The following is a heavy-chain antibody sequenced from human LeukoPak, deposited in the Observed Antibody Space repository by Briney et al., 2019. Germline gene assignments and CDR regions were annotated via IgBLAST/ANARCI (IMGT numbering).Heavy chain of an antibody. D-gene: IGHD6-19*01. J-gene: IGHJ4*02. V-gene: IGHV1-69*13. Sequence: ASVKVTCKASGGTFSSYAISWVRQAPGQGLEWMGGIIPIFGTANYAQKFQGRVTITADESTSTAYMELSSLRSEDTAVYYCARGSAVAGTIPVTLDFDYWGQGTLVTVSS. CDR3: ARGSAVAGTIPVTLDFDY. CDR1: GGTFSSYA. CDR2: IIPIFGTA.